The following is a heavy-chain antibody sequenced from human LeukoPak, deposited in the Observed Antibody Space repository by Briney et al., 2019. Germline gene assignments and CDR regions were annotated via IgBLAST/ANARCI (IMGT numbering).Heavy chain of an antibody. V-gene: IGHV1-69*05. CDR1: GGTFSSYA. CDR2: IIPIFGTA. J-gene: IGHJ4*02. D-gene: IGHD6-6*01. CDR3: ASTVPLEYSSRVGGFDY. Sequence: ASVKVSCKASGGTFSSYAISWVRQAPGQGLEWMGGIIPIFGTANYAQRFQGRVTITTDESTSTAYMKLSSLRSEDTAVYYCASTVPLEYSSRVGGFDYWGQGTLVTVSS.